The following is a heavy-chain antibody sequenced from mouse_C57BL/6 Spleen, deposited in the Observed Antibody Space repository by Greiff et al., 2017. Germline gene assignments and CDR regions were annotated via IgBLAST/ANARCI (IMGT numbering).Heavy chain of an antibody. V-gene: IGHV1-62-2*01. D-gene: IGHD1-1*01. J-gene: IGHJ1*03. CDR3: ARHENYGISYDWYFDV. Sequence: QVQLQQSGAELVKPGASVKLSCKASGYTFTEYTIHWVKQRSGQGLEWIGWFYPGSGSIKYNEKFKDKATLTADKSASTDYMELSRLTSDDSAVYFVARHENYGISYDWYFDVWGTGTTVTVSS. CDR2: FYPGSGSI. CDR1: GYTFTEYT.